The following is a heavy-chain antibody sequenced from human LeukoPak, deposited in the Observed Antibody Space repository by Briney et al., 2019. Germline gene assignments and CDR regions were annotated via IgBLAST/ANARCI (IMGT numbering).Heavy chain of an antibody. V-gene: IGHV3-30*03. Sequence: PGGSLGLSCAASGFTFSSYGMHWVRQAPGKGLEWVAVISYDGSNKYYADSVKGRFTISRDNSKNTLYLQMNSLRADDTAVYYCARANFLYCSSSTCLFDYWGQGTLVTVSS. J-gene: IGHJ4*02. CDR2: ISYDGSNK. CDR3: ARANFLYCSSSTCLFDY. CDR1: GFTFSSYG. D-gene: IGHD2-2*01.